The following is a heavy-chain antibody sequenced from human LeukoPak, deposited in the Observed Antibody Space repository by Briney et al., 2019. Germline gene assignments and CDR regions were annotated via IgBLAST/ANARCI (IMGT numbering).Heavy chain of an antibody. CDR3: ARELSDDFWSGYYYQYFDY. Sequence: VASVKVSCKASGGTFSSYAISWVRQAPGQGLEWMGWINPNSGGTNYAQKFQGRVTMTRDTSISTAYMELSRLRSDDTAAYYCARELSDDFWSGYYYQYFDYWGQGTLVTVSS. CDR1: GGTFSSYA. J-gene: IGHJ4*02. D-gene: IGHD3-3*01. CDR2: INPNSGGT. V-gene: IGHV1-2*02.